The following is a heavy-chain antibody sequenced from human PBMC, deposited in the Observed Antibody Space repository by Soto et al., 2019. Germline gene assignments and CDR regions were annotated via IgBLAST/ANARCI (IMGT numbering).Heavy chain of an antibody. V-gene: IGHV4-4*07. CDR2: ISTSGNV. CDR3: ARDYNDFWSLYPLAFDY. CDR1: GGSLTQYY. D-gene: IGHD3-3*01. Sequence: SVTLSLPCTVSGGSLTQYYWSWIRQPAGKGREWSGRISTSGNVVSKASLRGRLTMSVDTSKNQFSLRLTSVTAADTAVYYCARDYNDFWSLYPLAFDYLGQGALVAVAS. J-gene: IGHJ4*02.